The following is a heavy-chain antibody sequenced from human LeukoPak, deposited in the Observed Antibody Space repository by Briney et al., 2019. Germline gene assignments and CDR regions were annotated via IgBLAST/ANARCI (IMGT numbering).Heavy chain of an antibody. CDR3: VKRSGLYFDY. CDR2: ISSNGGNT. J-gene: IGHJ4*02. V-gene: IGHV3-64D*09. CDR1: GFTFSTYA. D-gene: IGHD1-26*01. Sequence: GGSLRLSCSASGFTFSTYAIHWVRQAPGKGLEYVSGISSNGGNTYNADSVKGRFTISRDNSKNTVNLQMSSLRAGDTAVYYCVKRSGLYFDYWGQGILVTVSS.